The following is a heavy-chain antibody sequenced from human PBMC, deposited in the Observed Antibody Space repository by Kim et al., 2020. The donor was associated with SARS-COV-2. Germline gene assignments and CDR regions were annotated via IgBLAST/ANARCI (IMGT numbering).Heavy chain of an antibody. CDR2: IYYSGST. D-gene: IGHD2-15*01. V-gene: IGHV4-39*01. CDR3: ARYKGYFSGGSCYGTFDY. Sequence: SETLSLTCTVSGGSISSSSYYWGWIRQPPGKGLEWIGSIYYSGSTYYNPSLKSRVTISVDTSKNQFSLKLSSVTAADTAVYYCARYKGYFSGGSCYGTFDYWGQGTLVTVSS. CDR1: GGSISSSSYY. J-gene: IGHJ4*02.